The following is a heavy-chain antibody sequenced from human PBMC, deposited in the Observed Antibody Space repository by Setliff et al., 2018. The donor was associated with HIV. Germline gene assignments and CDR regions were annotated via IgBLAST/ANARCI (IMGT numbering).Heavy chain of an antibody. V-gene: IGHV4-59*01. CDR1: GGSISSYY. J-gene: IGHJ6*03. CDR3: ARGHMLITYYYYYYMDV. CDR2: IYYSGST. D-gene: IGHD3-10*02. Sequence: SETLSLTCTVSGGSISSYYWSWIRQPPGKGLEWIGYIYYSGSTNYNPTLKSRVTISVDTSKNQFSLKLSSVTAADTAVYYCARGHMLITYYYYYYMDVWGKGTTVTVSS.